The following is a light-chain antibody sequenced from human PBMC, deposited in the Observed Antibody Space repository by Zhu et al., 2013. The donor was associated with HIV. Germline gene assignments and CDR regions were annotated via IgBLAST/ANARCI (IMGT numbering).Light chain of an antibody. J-gene: IGKJ4*01. Sequence: EIVLTQSPGTLSLSPGERATLSCRTSQSVYDNYLAWYQQKPGQSPRLLIYGASSRATGIPDRFSGSGSGTGFTLTISRLEPEDVAVYYCQQYGSSPRTFGGGTEGGDQT. CDR2: GAS. V-gene: IGKV3-20*01. CDR1: QSVYDNY. CDR3: QQYGSSPRT.